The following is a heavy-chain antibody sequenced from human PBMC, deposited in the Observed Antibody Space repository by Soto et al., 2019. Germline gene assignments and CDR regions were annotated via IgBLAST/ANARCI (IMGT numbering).Heavy chain of an antibody. J-gene: IGHJ4*02. CDR2: IYHSGST. D-gene: IGHD1-1*01. Sequence: PSETLSLSCAVSGGSISSGGYSWSWIRQPPGKGLEWIGYIYHSGSTYYNPSLKSRVTISVDRSKNQFYLKLTSVTAADTAVYYCARRTGFLDYWGQGTLVTVS. V-gene: IGHV4-30-2*01. CDR3: ARRTGFLDY. CDR1: GGSISSGGYS.